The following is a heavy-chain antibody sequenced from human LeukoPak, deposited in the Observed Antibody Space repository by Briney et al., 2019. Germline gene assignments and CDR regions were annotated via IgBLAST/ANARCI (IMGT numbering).Heavy chain of an antibody. CDR3: ARDRLCPAGGSCFSDAFDI. J-gene: IGHJ3*02. Sequence: ASVKVSCKASGYTFTGYYMHWVRQAPGQGLEWMGWINPNSGGTNYAQKFRGRVTMTRDTSISTAYMELSRLRSDDTAVYYCARDRLCPAGGSCFSDAFDIWGQGTMVTVSS. D-gene: IGHD2-15*01. CDR2: INPNSGGT. V-gene: IGHV1-2*02. CDR1: GYTFTGYY.